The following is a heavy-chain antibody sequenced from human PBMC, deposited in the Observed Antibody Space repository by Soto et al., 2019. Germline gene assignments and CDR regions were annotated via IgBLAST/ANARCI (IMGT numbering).Heavy chain of an antibody. CDR1: GFTFSSCS. D-gene: IGHD3-10*01. Sequence: GGSLRLSCAAAGFTFSSCSMNWVRQAPGKGLEWVSYISRGSGTMYYADSVKGRFTISRDNAKNSLYLQMNSLRDEDTAVYYCARVDSGGYWIDYWGQGTLVTVSS. V-gene: IGHV3-48*02. J-gene: IGHJ4*02. CDR3: ARVDSGGYWIDY. CDR2: ISRGSGTM.